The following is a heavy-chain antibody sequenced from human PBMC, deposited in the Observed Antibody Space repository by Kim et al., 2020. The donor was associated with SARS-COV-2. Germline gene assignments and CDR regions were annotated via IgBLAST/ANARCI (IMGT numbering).Heavy chain of an antibody. Sequence: YYADPVKGQFPISRDKAKNSRYLQSKGLRDEDTAVYYCARGGQSPYFDYWGQGTLVTVSS. V-gene: IGHV3-48*02. J-gene: IGHJ4*02. CDR3: ARGGQSPYFDY.